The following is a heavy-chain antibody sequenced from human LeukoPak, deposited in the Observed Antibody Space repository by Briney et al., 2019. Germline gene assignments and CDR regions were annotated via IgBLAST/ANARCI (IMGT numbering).Heavy chain of an antibody. CDR3: ARQGYGDYLNVFDI. CDR2: IYHSGST. D-gene: IGHD4-17*01. J-gene: IGHJ3*02. V-gene: IGHV4-59*08. Sequence: SETLSLTCTVSGGSISSYYWSRIRQPPGKGLEWIGYIYHSGSTNYNPSLKSRVTISVDTSKNQFSLKLSSVTAADTAVYYCARQGYGDYLNVFDIWGQGTMVTVSS. CDR1: GGSISSYY.